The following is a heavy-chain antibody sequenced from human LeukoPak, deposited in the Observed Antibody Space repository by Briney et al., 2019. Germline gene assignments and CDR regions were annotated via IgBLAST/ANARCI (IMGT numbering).Heavy chain of an antibody. J-gene: IGHJ3*02. Sequence: SETLSLTGTVYGGSISSGSYYWSWIRQPAGKGLEWIGRIYTSGSTNYNPSLKSRVTMSLDTSKNQFSLKLSSVTAADTAVYYCARGGYCSGGSCYADAFDIWGQGTMVTVSS. CDR3: ARGGYCSGGSCYADAFDI. CDR2: IYTSGST. D-gene: IGHD2-15*01. V-gene: IGHV4-61*02. CDR1: GGSISSGSYY.